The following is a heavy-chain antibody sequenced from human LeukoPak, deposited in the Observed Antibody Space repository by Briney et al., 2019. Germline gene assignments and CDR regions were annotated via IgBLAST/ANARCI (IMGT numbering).Heavy chain of an antibody. CDR1: GGSISSYY. CDR3: ARGVFGSGTYYNPRATNCFDP. CDR2: IYFSGST. Sequence: SETLSLTCTVSGGSISSYYWSWIRQPPGKGLEWIGSIYFSGSTYYKPSLKGRVTISVDTSKKQFSLKLSSVTAADTAVYYCARGVFGSGTYYNPRATNCFDPWGQGTLVTVSS. D-gene: IGHD3-10*01. V-gene: IGHV4-59*01. J-gene: IGHJ5*02.